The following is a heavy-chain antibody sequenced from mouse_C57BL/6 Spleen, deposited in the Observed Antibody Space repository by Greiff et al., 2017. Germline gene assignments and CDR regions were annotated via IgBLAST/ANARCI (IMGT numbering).Heavy chain of an antibody. CDR2: ISDGGSYT. J-gene: IGHJ4*01. CDR3: ASDEGTTEQLRYAMDY. Sequence: EVQVVESGGGLVKPGGSLKLSCAASGFTFSSYAMSWVRQTPEKRLEWVATISDGGSYTYYPDNVKGRFTISRDNAKNNLYLQMSHLKSEDTAMYYCASDEGTTEQLRYAMDYWGQGTSVTVSS. V-gene: IGHV5-4*01. CDR1: GFTFSSYA. D-gene: IGHD1-1*01.